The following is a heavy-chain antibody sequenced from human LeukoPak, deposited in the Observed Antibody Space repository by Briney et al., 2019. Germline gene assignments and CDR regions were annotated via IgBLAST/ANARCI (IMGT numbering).Heavy chain of an antibody. J-gene: IGHJ4*02. CDR2: IYSGGTT. D-gene: IGHD5-18*01. CDR3: ARVAPGHTYAYGAPYYFDN. CDR1: GFTVSTNY. V-gene: IGHV3-53*04. Sequence: GGSLRLSCVASGFTVSTNYMSWVRQAPGKGLEWVSVIYSGGTTYYADSVKGRFTISRHDSKNTVYLQMNSLRAEDTALYYCARVAPGHTYAYGAPYYFDNWGQGTLVTVSS.